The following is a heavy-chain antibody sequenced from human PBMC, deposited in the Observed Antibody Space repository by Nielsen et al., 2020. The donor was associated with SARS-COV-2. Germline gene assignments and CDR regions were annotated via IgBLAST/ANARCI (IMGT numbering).Heavy chain of an antibody. CDR3: AHRPDSSGGGRYFDY. D-gene: IGHD6-19*01. CDR1: GFSLSTSGVG. J-gene: IGHJ4*02. V-gene: IGHV2-5*01. Sequence: SGPTLVKPTQTLTLTCTFSGFSLSTSGVGVGWIRQPPGKALEWLALINWNDDKRYSPSLKSRLTITKDTSKNQVVLTMTNMDPVDTATYYCAHRPDSSGGGRYFDYWGQGTLVTVSS. CDR2: INWNDDK.